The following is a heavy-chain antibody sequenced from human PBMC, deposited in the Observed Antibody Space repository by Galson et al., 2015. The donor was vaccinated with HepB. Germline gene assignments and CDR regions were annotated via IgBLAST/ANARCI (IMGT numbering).Heavy chain of an antibody. V-gene: IGHV3-23*01. CDR2: ISGSGVST. Sequence: SLRLSCAATGFTFASSALTWVRQAPGKGLEWVSVISGSGVSTYYADSVKGRFIISRDNSKNTLYLQMHSLRVEDTAVYYCAKHLTHSSSHFDHWGQGTLVTVSS. CDR3: AKHLTHSSSHFDH. CDR1: GFTFASSA. J-gene: IGHJ4*02. D-gene: IGHD6-6*01.